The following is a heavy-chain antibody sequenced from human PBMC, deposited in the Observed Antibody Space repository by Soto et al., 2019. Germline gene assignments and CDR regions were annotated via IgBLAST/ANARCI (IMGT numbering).Heavy chain of an antibody. D-gene: IGHD5-12*01. V-gene: IGHV3-7*03. CDR1: GLTFSKYW. CDR3: ASVPGSPGYHGLDV. CDR2: IKHDGSEQ. J-gene: IGHJ6*02. Sequence: EVQLVASGGGLVQPGGSLRLSCAASGLTFSKYWMTWVRQAPGKGLEWVANIKHDGSEQYYVGSVKGRFAISRDNAKNSLFLQMNSLRAEDTAVYYCASVPGSPGYHGLDVWGQGTTVTVSS.